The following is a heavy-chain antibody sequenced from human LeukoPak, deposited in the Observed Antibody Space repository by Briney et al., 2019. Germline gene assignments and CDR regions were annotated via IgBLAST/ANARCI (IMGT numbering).Heavy chain of an antibody. CDR1: GFTFSSYA. CDR2: ISYNGRNQ. CDR3: AREPYNWNSPGFDY. D-gene: IGHD1-7*01. J-gene: IGHJ4*02. V-gene: IGHV3-30*04. Sequence: HPGRSLRLSCSASGFTFSSYAMHWVRQAPGKGLEWVAVISYNGRNQNYADSVQGRFTISRDNSKNTLYLQMNSLRAEDTAVYYCAREPYNWNSPGFDYWGQGTLVTVSS.